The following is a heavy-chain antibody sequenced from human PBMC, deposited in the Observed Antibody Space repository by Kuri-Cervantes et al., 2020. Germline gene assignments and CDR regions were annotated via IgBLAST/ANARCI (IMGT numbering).Heavy chain of an antibody. Sequence: GESLKISCAASGFTFSSYWMHWVRQAPGKGLVWVSRINSDGSSTSYADSVKGRFTISRDNAKNMLYLQMNSLRAEDTAVYYCARVFYGDTHFDYWGQGTLVTVSS. J-gene: IGHJ4*02. CDR2: INSDGSST. CDR1: GFTFSSYW. V-gene: IGHV3-74*01. CDR3: ARVFYGDTHFDY. D-gene: IGHD4-17*01.